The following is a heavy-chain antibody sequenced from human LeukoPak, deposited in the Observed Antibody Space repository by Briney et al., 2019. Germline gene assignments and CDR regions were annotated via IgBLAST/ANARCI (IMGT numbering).Heavy chain of an antibody. D-gene: IGHD4-17*01. CDR1: GYTFTSYY. V-gene: IGHV1-46*01. J-gene: IGHJ4*02. Sequence: ASVTVSCKASGYTFTSYYMHWLRQAPGQGLEWMGIINPSGGSTSYAQKCQGRVTMTRDTSTSTVYMELSSLRSEDTAVYYCARVAGGDAYYFDYWGQGTLVTVSS. CDR3: ARVAGGDAYYFDY. CDR2: INPSGGST.